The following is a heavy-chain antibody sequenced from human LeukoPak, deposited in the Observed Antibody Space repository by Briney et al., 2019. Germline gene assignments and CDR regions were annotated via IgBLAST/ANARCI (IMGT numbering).Heavy chain of an antibody. V-gene: IGHV1-18*01. J-gene: IGHJ4*01. Sequence: ASVKVSCKGSGYTFGIYAINRVRHAPGQGHEWMGWISAYSGKTKYAQKSPGRVTLTTDTSTSTAYMELRSLTSDDTAVYYCARSGDNWTATLGYWGQRTRVTVSS. D-gene: IGHD3-9*01. CDR1: GYTFGIYA. CDR2: ISAYSGKT. CDR3: ARSGDNWTATLGY.